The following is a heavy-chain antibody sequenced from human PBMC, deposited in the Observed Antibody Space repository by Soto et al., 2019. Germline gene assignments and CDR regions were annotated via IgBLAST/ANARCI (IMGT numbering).Heavy chain of an antibody. CDR1: GGTFSSYA. CDR2: IIPIFGTA. V-gene: IGHV1-69*06. Sequence: QVQLVQSGAEVKKPGSSVKVSCKASGGTFSSYAISWVRQAPGQGLEWMGGIIPIFGTANYAQKFQGRVTITADKSTSTAYMELSSLRSEDTAVYYCAKATLLGYCSGGSCYFGPFDYWGQGTLVTVSS. D-gene: IGHD2-15*01. J-gene: IGHJ4*02. CDR3: AKATLLGYCSGGSCYFGPFDY.